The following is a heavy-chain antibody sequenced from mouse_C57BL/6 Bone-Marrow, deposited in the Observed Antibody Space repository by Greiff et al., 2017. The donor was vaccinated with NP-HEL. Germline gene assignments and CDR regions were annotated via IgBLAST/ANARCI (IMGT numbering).Heavy chain of an antibody. J-gene: IGHJ2*01. D-gene: IGHD2-5*01. Sequence: EVKLMESEGGLVQPGSSMKLSCTASGFTFSDYYMAWVRQVPEKGLEWVANINYDGSSTYYLDSLKSRFIISRDNAKNILYLQMSSLKSEDTATYYCARDAYYSNYDYFDYWGQGTTLPVSS. CDR2: INYDGSST. V-gene: IGHV5-16*01. CDR3: ARDAYYSNYDYFDY. CDR1: GFTFSDYY.